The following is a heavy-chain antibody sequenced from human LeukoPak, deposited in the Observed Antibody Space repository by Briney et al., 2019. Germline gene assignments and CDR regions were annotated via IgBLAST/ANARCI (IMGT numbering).Heavy chain of an antibody. CDR2: ISYSGST. CDR1: GRSISSYY. CDR3: ARDVAGGVIGKYYFDY. Sequence: SETLSLTCTVSGRSISSYYWSWIRQPPEKGLEWIGYISYSGSTDYNPSLKSRVTISVDTSKNQFSLNLNSVTAADTAVYYCARDVAGGVIGKYYFDYWGQGTLVTVSS. V-gene: IGHV4-59*01. J-gene: IGHJ4*02. D-gene: IGHD3-16*02.